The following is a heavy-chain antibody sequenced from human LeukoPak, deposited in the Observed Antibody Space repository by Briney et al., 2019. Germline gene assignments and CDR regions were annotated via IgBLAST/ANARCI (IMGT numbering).Heavy chain of an antibody. J-gene: IGHJ4*02. Sequence: GGSPRLSCAASGFTFSSYAMHWVRQAPGKGLEYVSAISSNGGSTYYANSVKGRFTISRDNSKNTLYLQMGSLRAEDMAVYHCAREMTRSFDYWGQGTLVTVSS. CDR3: AREMTRSFDY. CDR2: ISSNGGST. CDR1: GFTFSSYA. V-gene: IGHV3-64*01.